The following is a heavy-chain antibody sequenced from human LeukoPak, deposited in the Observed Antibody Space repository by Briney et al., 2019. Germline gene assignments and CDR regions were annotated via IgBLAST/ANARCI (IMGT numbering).Heavy chain of an antibody. V-gene: IGHV4-59*12. CDR1: GGSISSYY. J-gene: IGHJ5*02. CDR3: ARSPSSSWVLSWFDP. CDR2: IYYSGST. Sequence: SETLSLTCTVSGGSISSYYWSWIRQPPGKGLEWIGYIYYSGSTNYNPSLKSRVTISVDTSKNQFSLKLSSVTAADTAVYYCARSPSSSWVLSWFDPWGQGTLVTVSS. D-gene: IGHD6-13*01.